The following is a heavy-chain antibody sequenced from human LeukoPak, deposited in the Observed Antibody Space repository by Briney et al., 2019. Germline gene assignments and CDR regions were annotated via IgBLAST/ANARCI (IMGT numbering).Heavy chain of an antibody. V-gene: IGHV4-38-2*02. CDR2: IYHSGST. CDR3: ARERQADYGLYYYYYYMDV. Sequence: PSETLSLTCTVSGYSISSGYYWGWIRQPPGKGLEWIGSIYHSGSTYYSPSLKSRVTISLDTSRNQFSPKLNSVTAADTAVYYCARERQADYGLYYYYYYMDVWGKGTTVTISS. CDR1: GYSISSGYY. J-gene: IGHJ6*03. D-gene: IGHD4-17*01.